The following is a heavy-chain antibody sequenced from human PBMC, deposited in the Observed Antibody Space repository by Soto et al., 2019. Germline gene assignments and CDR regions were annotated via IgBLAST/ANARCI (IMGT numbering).Heavy chain of an antibody. Sequence: PSETLSLTCTVSRGSISSGTNYWAWIRQPPGKGLEWIANIYYSGSTFYNPSLKSRVTISLDTSKSQFSLKLRSVTAADTAVYYCARHEAGWYFDSWGQGTLVTVS. J-gene: IGHJ4*02. CDR2: IYYSGST. CDR3: ARHEAGWYFDS. D-gene: IGHD6-25*01. V-gene: IGHV4-39*01. CDR1: RGSISSGTNY.